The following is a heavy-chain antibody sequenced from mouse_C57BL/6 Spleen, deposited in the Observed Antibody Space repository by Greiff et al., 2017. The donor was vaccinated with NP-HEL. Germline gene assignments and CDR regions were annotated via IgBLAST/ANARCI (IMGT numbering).Heavy chain of an antibody. CDR1: GFSLTSYG. CDR2: IWSGGST. J-gene: IGHJ3*01. V-gene: IGHV2-2*01. CDR3: ARDYYDYDGGFAY. Sequence: QVHVKQSGPGLVQPSQSLSITCTVSGFSLTSYGVHWVRQSPGKGLEWLGVIWSGGSTDYNAAFISRLSISKDNSKSQVFFKMNRLQADDTAIYYCARDYYDYDGGFAYWGQGTLVTVSA. D-gene: IGHD2-4*01.